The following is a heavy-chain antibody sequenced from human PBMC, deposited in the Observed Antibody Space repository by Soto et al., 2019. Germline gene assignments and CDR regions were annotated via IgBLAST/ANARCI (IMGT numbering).Heavy chain of an antibody. CDR2: IRSKADSYAT. CDR3: TCGLLAADNY. CDR1: GFTFIGSV. J-gene: IGHJ4*02. V-gene: IGHV3-73*01. Sequence: GGSLRLSCAASGFTFIGSVIHWVRQASGKGLEWVGRIRSKADSYATAYAASVEGRFTISRDDSKNTAYLQMNSLKTVDTAVYYCTCGLLAADNYWGQGTVVTVSS. D-gene: IGHD2-15*01.